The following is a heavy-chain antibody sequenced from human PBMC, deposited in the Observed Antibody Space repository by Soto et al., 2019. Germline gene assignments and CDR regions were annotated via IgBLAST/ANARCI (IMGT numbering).Heavy chain of an antibody. CDR2: ISWNSGSI. CDR3: AKDLGEQPRPGYFDY. D-gene: IGHD3-16*01. CDR1: GFTFDDYA. J-gene: IGHJ4*02. V-gene: IGHV3-9*01. Sequence: GGSLRLSCAASGFTFDDYAMHWVRQAPGKGLEWVSGISWNSGSIGYADSVKGRFTISRDNAKNSLYLQMNSLRAEDTALYYCAKDLGEQPRPGYFDYWGQGTLVTVSS.